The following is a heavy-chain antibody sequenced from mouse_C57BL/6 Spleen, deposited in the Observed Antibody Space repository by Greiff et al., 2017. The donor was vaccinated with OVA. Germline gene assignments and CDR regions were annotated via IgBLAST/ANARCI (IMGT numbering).Heavy chain of an antibody. J-gene: IGHJ2*01. Sequence: QVQLKQPGAELVRPGSSVKLSCKASGYTFTSYWMDWVKQRPGQGLEWIGNIYPSDSGTHYNQKFKDKATLTVDKSSSTAYMQLSSLTSEDSAVYYCAREENGDFDYWCQGTTLTVSS. CDR1: GYTFTSYW. CDR3: AREENGDFDY. V-gene: IGHV1-61*01. CDR2: IYPSDSGT.